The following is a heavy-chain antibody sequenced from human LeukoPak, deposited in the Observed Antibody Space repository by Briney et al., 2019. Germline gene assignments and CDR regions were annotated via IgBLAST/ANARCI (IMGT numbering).Heavy chain of an antibody. CDR1: GFRFSDYY. CDR3: ARAGTAMDVDY. V-gene: IGHV3-11*05. D-gene: IGHD5-18*01. Sequence: NAAGSLRLSCAASGFRFSDYYMSWIRQAPGKGLEWVSYISSGSSYTNYADSVKGRFTISRDNAKNSLYLQMNSLRAEDTAVYYCARAGTAMDVDYWGQGTLVTVSS. CDR2: ISSGSSYT. J-gene: IGHJ4*02.